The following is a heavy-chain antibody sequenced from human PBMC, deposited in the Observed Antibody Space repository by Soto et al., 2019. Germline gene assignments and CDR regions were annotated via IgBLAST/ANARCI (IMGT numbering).Heavy chain of an antibody. CDR3: ARAPDYDFWSGSNWFDP. V-gene: IGHV4-59*01. CDR1: GGSISTYY. CDR2: IYYSGST. D-gene: IGHD3-3*01. J-gene: IGHJ5*02. Sequence: SETLSLTCTVSGGSISTYYWSWIRQPPGKGLEWISYIYYSGSTNYNPSLKSRVIISVDTSKNQFSLKLSSVTAADTAVYYCARAPDYDFWSGSNWFDPWGQGALVTVSS.